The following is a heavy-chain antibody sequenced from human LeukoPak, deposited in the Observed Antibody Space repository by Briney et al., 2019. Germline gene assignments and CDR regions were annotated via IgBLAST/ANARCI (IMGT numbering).Heavy chain of an antibody. J-gene: IGHJ6*02. D-gene: IGHD3-10*01. Sequence: ASVKVSCKASGYTFTGYYMHWVRQAPGQGLEWMGWINPNSGGTNYAQKFQGRVTMTRDTSISTAYMELSRLRSDDTAVYYCAREGDYYGWGSYFNYCYYGMDVWGQGSTVTVSS. V-gene: IGHV1-2*02. CDR1: GYTFTGYY. CDR3: AREGDYYGWGSYFNYCYYGMDV. CDR2: INPNSGGT.